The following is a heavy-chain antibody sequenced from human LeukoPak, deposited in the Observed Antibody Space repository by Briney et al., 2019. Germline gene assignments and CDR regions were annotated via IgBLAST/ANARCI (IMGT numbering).Heavy chain of an antibody. V-gene: IGHV4-39*07. CDR1: GGSISTTNYY. CDR3: ARVAAKTVDY. CDR2: IYYSGST. J-gene: IGHJ4*02. D-gene: IGHD2-15*01. Sequence: SSETLSLTCTVSGGSISTTNYYWGWIRQPPGKGLEWIGSIYYSGSTNYNSSLKSRVSISVDTSKDQFSLKLSSVTAADTAIYYCARVAAKTVDYWGQGTLVTVSS.